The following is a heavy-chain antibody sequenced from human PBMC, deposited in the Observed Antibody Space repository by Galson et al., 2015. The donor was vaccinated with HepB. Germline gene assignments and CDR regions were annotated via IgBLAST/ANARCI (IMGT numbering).Heavy chain of an antibody. CDR2: ISYDGTNK. CDR3: ARDQGHIILLYSYYGLDV. CDR1: GFTFNNYP. Sequence: SLRLSCAASGFTFNNYPMHWVRHAPGKGLECVATISYDGTNKYCADSVRGRFTISRDNSKNTLYLQMNSLRPEDAAVYYCARDQGHIILLYSYYGLDVWGHGTTVTVSS. J-gene: IGHJ6*02. V-gene: IGHV3-30-3*01. D-gene: IGHD2/OR15-2a*01.